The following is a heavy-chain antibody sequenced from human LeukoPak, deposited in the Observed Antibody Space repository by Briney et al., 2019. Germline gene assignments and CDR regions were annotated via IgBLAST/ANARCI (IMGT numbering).Heavy chain of an antibody. Sequence: GASVKVSCKASGYTFTSYDINWVRQATGQGLEWMGWMNPNSGNTGYAQKFQGRVTMTRNTSISTAYMELSSLRSEDTAVYYCARGSPGIAVAGTQNDYWGQRTLVTVSS. CDR2: MNPNSGNT. D-gene: IGHD6-19*01. CDR3: ARGSPGIAVAGTQNDY. CDR1: GYTFTSYD. V-gene: IGHV1-8*01. J-gene: IGHJ4*02.